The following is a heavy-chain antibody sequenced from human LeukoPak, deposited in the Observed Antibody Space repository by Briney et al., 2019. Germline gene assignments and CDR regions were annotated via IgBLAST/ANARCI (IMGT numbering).Heavy chain of an antibody. D-gene: IGHD3-9*01. V-gene: IGHV3-30*04. J-gene: IGHJ6*02. Sequence: PGGSLRLSCAASGFTFSSYAMHWVRQAPGKGLEWVAVISYDGSNKYYADSVKGRFTISRDNSKNTLYLQMNSLRAEDTAVYYCARDTAYYDILTGYYMDYYYGMDVWGQGTTVTVSS. CDR1: GFTFSSYA. CDR2: ISYDGSNK. CDR3: ARDTAYYDILTGYYMDYYYGMDV.